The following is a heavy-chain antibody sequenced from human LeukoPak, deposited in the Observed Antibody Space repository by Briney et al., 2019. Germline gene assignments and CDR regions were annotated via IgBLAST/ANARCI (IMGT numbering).Heavy chain of an antibody. CDR1: GYSFTSYW. J-gene: IGHJ4*02. CDR2: IHPVNSDT. D-gene: IGHD5-12*01. Sequence: GESLKISCKGSGYSFTSYWIGWVRQMPGKGLEWMGIIHPVNSDTTYSPSFQGQVTFSADKSISTAYLQWSSLKASDTAMYYCARHGDIVATIPDYWGQGTLVTVSS. V-gene: IGHV5-51*01. CDR3: ARHGDIVATIPDY.